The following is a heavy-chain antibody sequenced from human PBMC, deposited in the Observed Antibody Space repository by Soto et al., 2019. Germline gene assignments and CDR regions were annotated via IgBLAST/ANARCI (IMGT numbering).Heavy chain of an antibody. D-gene: IGHD5-12*01. J-gene: IGHJ4*02. CDR3: ASIKWLRSVLPADY. CDR1: GGSFSSYY. CDR2: INDSGST. Sequence: QVQLQQWGAGLLKPSETLSLTCTIYGGSFSSYYWSWIRQPPGKGLEWIGEINDSGSTNYNPSLKSRVTISVHTSKNQFSLRLSSVTAADTAVYYCASIKWLRSVLPADYWGQGTLVTVSS. V-gene: IGHV4-34*01.